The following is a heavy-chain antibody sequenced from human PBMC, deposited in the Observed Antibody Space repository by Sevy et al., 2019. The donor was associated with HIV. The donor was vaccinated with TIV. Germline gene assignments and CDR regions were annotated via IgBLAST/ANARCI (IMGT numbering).Heavy chain of an antibody. CDR2: ISYDGSNK. CDR1: GFTFSSYA. CDR3: GKDRIRGLWFGELSGGLDY. D-gene: IGHD3-10*01. V-gene: IGHV3-30-3*01. J-gene: IGHJ4*02. Sequence: GGSLRLSCAASGFTFSSYAMHWVRQAPGKGLEWVAVISYDGSNKYNTDSVKGRFTISRDDSKNTLYLQMTSLRAEDTAVYYCGKDRIRGLWFGELSGGLDYWGQGTLVTVSS.